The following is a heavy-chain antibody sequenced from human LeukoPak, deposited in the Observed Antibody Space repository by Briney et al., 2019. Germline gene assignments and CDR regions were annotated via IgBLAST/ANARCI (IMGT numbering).Heavy chain of an antibody. J-gene: IGHJ4*02. D-gene: IGHD3-16*02. Sequence: ASVKVSCKASGYTFTGYYMPWVRQAPGQGLEWMGWINPNSGGTNYAQKFQGRVTMTRDTSISTAYMELSRLRSDDTAVYYCARDSGAYDYVWGSYPQYFDYWGQGTLVTVSS. CDR1: GYTFTGYY. V-gene: IGHV1-2*02. CDR3: ARDSGAYDYVWGSYPQYFDY. CDR2: INPNSGGT.